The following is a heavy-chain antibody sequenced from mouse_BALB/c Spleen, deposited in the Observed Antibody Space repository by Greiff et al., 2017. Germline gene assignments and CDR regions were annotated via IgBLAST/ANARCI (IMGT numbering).Heavy chain of an antibody. Sequence: VQLKESGPELVKPGASVKMSCKASGYTFTSYVMHWVKQKPGQGLEWIGYINPYNDGTKYNEKFKGKATLTSDKSSSIAYMELSSLTSEDSAVYYCARREDYRYDEDFDYWGQGTTLTVSS. CDR1: GYTFTSYV. V-gene: IGHV1-14*01. CDR2: INPYNDGT. J-gene: IGHJ2*01. CDR3: ARREDYRYDEDFDY. D-gene: IGHD2-14*01.